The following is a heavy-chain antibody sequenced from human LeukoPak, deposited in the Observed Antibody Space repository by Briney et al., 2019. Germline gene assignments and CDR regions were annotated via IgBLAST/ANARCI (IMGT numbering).Heavy chain of an antibody. CDR1: GYTFTSYG. V-gene: IGHV1-18*01. D-gene: IGHD3-22*01. Sequence: ASVKVSCKASGYTFTSYGISWVRQAPGQGLEWMGWISAYNGNTNYAKKLQGRVTMTTDTSTSTAYMELRSLRSDDTAVYYCARDFYYYDSSGYYPEGYYYYYMDVWGKGTTVTVSS. CDR2: ISAYNGNT. CDR3: ARDFYYYDSSGYYPEGYYYYYMDV. J-gene: IGHJ6*03.